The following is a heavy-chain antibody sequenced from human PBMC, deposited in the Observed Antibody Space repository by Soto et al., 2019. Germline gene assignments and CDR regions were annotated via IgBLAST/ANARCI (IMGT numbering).Heavy chain of an antibody. CDR3: GGSSWGYYYYGMDV. CDR2: IDPSDSYT. J-gene: IGHJ6*02. V-gene: IGHV5-10-1*01. D-gene: IGHD6-13*01. Sequence: GESLKISCKVSGYSFTSYWISWVRQMPGKGLEWMGRIDPSDSYTNYSPSFQGHVTISADKSISTAHLQWSSLKASDTAMYYCGGSSWGYYYYGMDVWGQGTTVTVSS. CDR1: GYSFTSYW.